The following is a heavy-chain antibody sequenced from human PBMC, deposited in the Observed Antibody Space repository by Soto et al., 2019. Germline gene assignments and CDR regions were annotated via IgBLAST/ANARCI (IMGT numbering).Heavy chain of an antibody. CDR2: MNQDGTKK. CDR3: AHLSGE. CDR1: TYNFSNYW. D-gene: IGHD3-10*01. V-gene: IGHV3-7*01. J-gene: IGHJ4*02. Sequence: EVQLVESGGGMVQPGGSLRLFCVGGPTYNFSNYWMSWVRQVPGRGLEWVANMNQDGTKKYYVGTVKGRFTISRDNAKKSVFLQMNSLRVDDTAVYYCAHLSGEWGRGSLVAVSS.